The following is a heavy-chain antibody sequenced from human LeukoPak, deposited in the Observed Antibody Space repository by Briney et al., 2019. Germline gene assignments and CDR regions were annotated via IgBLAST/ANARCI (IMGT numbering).Heavy chain of an antibody. CDR2: ISGSGGST. CDR3: AGGNGSGDIDY. D-gene: IGHD3-10*01. CDR1: GFTFSSYA. Sequence: GGSLRLSCAASGFTFSSYAMSWVRQAPGKGLEWVSAISGSGGSTYHADSVKGRFTISRDNSKNTLYLQMNSLRAEDTAVYYCAGGNGSGDIDYWGQGTLVTVSS. V-gene: IGHV3-23*01. J-gene: IGHJ4*02.